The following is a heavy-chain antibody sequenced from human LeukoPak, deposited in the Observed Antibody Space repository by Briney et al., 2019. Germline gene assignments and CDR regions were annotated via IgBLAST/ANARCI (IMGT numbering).Heavy chain of an antibody. D-gene: IGHD3-16*01. CDR2: ILYDGSNK. CDR3: ARAEGARYYYYYYMDV. Sequence: GRSLRLPCAASEFTFSSYAMHWVRQAPGKGLEWVAVILYDGSNKKYADSVKGRFTISRDNSKNTLYLQMNSLRAEDTAVYYCARAEGARYYYYYYMDVWGKGTTVTISS. J-gene: IGHJ6*03. V-gene: IGHV3-30*03. CDR1: EFTFSSYA.